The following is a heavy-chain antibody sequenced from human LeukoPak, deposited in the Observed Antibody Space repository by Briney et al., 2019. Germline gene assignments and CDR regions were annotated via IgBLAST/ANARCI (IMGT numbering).Heavy chain of an antibody. CDR2: IRYDGSNK. CDR1: GFTFSSYG. V-gene: IGHV3-30*02. CDR3: AKAKITHDAFDI. Sequence: GGSLRLSCAASGFTFSSYGMHWVRQAPGKGLEWVAFIRYDGSNKYYADSVKGRFTISRDNSKNTLYLQMNSLRAEDTAVYYCAKAKITHDAFDIWGQGTMVTVSS. J-gene: IGHJ3*02.